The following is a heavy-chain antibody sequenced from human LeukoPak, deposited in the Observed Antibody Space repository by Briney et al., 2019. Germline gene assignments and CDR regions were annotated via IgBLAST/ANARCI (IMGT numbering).Heavy chain of an antibody. V-gene: IGHV3-30*02. CDR3: AKVYDSGDYYYYYMDV. CDR2: IRFDGNNK. Sequence: GDSLRLSCAASGLTFTSYGMHWVRQAPDKGLEWVAFIRFDGNNKHYADSVKGRFTISRDNSKNTLYLEMNSLRTEDTAVYYCAKVYDSGDYYYYYMDVWGKGTTVTVSS. J-gene: IGHJ6*03. CDR1: GLTFTSYG. D-gene: IGHD3-3*01.